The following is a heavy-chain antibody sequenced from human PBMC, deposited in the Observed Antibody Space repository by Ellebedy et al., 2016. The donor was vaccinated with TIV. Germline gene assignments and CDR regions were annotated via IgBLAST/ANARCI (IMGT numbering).Heavy chain of an antibody. Sequence: PGGSLRLSCAASGFIFSDAAIHWVRQASGKGLEWVGRIRTKPNDYATTYGVSVEGRFIISRDDSKNTTYLQMISLKPEDTAVYYCSVPSAATLGYWGQGTLVTVSS. CDR3: SVPSAATLGY. J-gene: IGHJ4*02. V-gene: IGHV3-73*01. D-gene: IGHD2-15*01. CDR1: GFIFSDAA. CDR2: IRTKPNDYAT.